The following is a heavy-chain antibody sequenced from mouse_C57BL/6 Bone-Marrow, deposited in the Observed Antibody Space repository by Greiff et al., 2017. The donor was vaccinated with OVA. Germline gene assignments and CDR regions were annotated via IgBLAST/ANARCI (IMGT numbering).Heavy chain of an antibody. D-gene: IGHD1-1*01. J-gene: IGHJ2*01. V-gene: IGHV1-9*01. Sequence: VQLQQSGAELMKPGASVKLSCKATGYTFPGYWIAWVKQRPGHGLEWIGEILPGSGSTNYNEKFKGKATFTADTSSNTAYMQLSILTTEDSAIYYFASSAFYYGSSYFDYWGQGTTLTVSS. CDR1: GYTFPGYW. CDR2: ILPGSGST. CDR3: ASSAFYYGSSYFDY.